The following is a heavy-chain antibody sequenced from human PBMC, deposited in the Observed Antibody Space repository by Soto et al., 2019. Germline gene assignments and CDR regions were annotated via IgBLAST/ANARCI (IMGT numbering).Heavy chain of an antibody. CDR2: IIPIFGTA. CDR1: GGTFSSYA. CDR3: ARGGSCSSTSCFQRFVAAYYYYYGMDV. J-gene: IGHJ6*02. D-gene: IGHD2-2*01. V-gene: IGHV1-69*13. Sequence: GASVKVSCKASGGTFSSYAISWVRQAPGQGLEWMGGIIPIFGTANYAQKFQGRVTITADESTSTAYMELSSLSSEDTAVYYCARGGSCSSTSCFQRFVAAYYYYYGMDVWGQGTTVTVSS.